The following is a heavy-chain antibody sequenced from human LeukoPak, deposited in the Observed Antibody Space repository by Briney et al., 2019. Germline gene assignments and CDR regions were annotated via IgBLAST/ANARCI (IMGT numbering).Heavy chain of an antibody. CDR3: ARGRYCSGGSCYYNP. D-gene: IGHD2-15*01. V-gene: IGHV4-34*01. CDR2: INHSGST. CDR1: GGSFSGYY. J-gene: IGHJ5*02. Sequence: SETLSLTCAVYGGSFSGYYWSWIRQPPGKGLEWIGEINHSGSTNYNPSLKSRVTISVDTSKSQFSLKLSSVTAADTAVYYCARGRYCSGGSCYYNPWGQGTLVTVSS.